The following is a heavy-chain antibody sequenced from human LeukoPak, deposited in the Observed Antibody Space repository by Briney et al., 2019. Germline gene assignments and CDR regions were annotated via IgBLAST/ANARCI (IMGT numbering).Heavy chain of an antibody. V-gene: IGHV4-34*01. Sequence: SETLSLTCAVYGGSFSGSYWTWIRQPPGKGLNWIGEINHSGSTNYNPSLKSRVTISVDTSKNQFSLKLSSVTAADTAVYSCARGSYSYDSSGAFDIWGQGTMVTVSS. CDR2: INHSGST. J-gene: IGHJ3*02. CDR1: GGSFSGSY. CDR3: ARGSYSYDSSGAFDI. D-gene: IGHD3-22*01.